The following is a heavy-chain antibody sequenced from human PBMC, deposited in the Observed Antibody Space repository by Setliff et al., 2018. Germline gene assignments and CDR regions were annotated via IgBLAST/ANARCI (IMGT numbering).Heavy chain of an antibody. CDR3: ARLIYGDYEDY. V-gene: IGHV4-38-2*01. CDR2: FYYSGST. Sequence: SETLSLTCAVSGYSISSGYYWGWIRQPPGKGLEWIGSFYYSGSTYYNPSLKSRVTISVDTSKNQFSLKLSSVTAADTAVYYCARLIYGDYEDYWGQGTLVTVSS. J-gene: IGHJ4*02. D-gene: IGHD4-17*01. CDR1: GYSISSGYY.